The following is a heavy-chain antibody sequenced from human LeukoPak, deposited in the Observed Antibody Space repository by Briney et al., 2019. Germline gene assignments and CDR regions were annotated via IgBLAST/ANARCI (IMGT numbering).Heavy chain of an antibody. CDR3: ARGDQAFDI. CDR2: TYYRSRWSN. J-gene: IGHJ3*02. CDR1: GDSVSSNSAS. V-gene: IGHV6-1*01. Sequence: SQTLSLTCAISGDSVSSNSASWNWIRQSPWRGLEWLGRTYYRSRWSNNYAISVKSRITINPDTSKNQFSLQLNSVTPEDTAVYYCARGDQAFDIWGQGTMVTVSS.